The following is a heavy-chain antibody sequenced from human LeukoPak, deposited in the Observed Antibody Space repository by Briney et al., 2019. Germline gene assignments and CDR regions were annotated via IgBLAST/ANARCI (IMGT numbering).Heavy chain of an antibody. V-gene: IGHV1-2*02. CDR1: GYTFTGYY. CDR3: ARGPRITMVRGGQWYYYMDV. Sequence: ASVKVSCKASGYTFTGYYMHWVRQAPGQGLEWMGWINPNSGGTNYAQKFQGRVTMTRDTSISTAYMELSSLRFEDTAVYYCARGPRITMVRGGQWYYYMDVWGKGTTVTISS. D-gene: IGHD3-10*01. J-gene: IGHJ6*03. CDR2: INPNSGGT.